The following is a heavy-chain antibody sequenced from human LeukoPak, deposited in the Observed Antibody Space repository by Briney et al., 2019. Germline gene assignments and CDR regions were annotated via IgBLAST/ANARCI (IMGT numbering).Heavy chain of an antibody. Sequence: SETLSLTCAVYGGSFSGYYWSWIRQPPGKGLEWIGNIYYSGSTYYNPSLKSRVTISVDTSKNQFSLKLSSVTAADTAVYYCARHEYYGLEGGFDYWGQASEVAASS. CDR1: GGSFSGYY. CDR3: ARHEYYGLEGGFDY. D-gene: IGHD3-10*01. J-gene: IGHJ4*02. CDR2: IYYSGST. V-gene: IGHV4-34*01.